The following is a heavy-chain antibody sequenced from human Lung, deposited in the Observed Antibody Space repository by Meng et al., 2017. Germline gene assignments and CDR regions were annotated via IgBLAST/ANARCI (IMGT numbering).Heavy chain of an antibody. Sequence: VGLGEAGGWVVQPGASLRLSCAASGFTFNTYAMHWVRQAPGKGLEWVSLMSFDGAQIYYSDSVRGRFTISRDNSKNTLYLQMNSLRAEDTAVYYCARDKPPNDVWGRGTLVTVSS. CDR3: ARDKPPNDV. CDR2: MSFDGAQI. J-gene: IGHJ2*01. CDR1: GFTFNTYA. V-gene: IGHV3-30*01.